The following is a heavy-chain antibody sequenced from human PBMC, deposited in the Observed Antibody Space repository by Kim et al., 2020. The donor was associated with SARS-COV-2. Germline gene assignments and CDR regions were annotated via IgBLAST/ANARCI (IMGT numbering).Heavy chain of an antibody. CDR3: ARVRFLEWNYYFDY. CDR1: GGSISSSSYY. J-gene: IGHJ4*02. CDR2: IYYSGST. Sequence: SETLSLTCTVSGGSISSSSYYWGWIRQPPGKGLEWIGSIYYSGSTYYNPSLKSRVTISVDTSKNQFSLKLSSVTAADTAVYYCARVRFLEWNYYFDYWGQGTLVTVSS. D-gene: IGHD3-3*01. V-gene: IGHV4-39*01.